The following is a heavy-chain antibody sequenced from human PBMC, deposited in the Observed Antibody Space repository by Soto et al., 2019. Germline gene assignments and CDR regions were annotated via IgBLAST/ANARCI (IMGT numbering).Heavy chain of an antibody. J-gene: IGHJ4*02. CDR1: GFTFSSYA. V-gene: IGHV3-30-3*01. D-gene: IGHD6-6*01. Sequence: QVQLVESGGGVVQPGRSLRLSCAASGFTFSSYAMHWVRQAPGKGLEWVAVISYDGSNKYYADSVKGRFTISRDNSKNTLYLQMISLTAEDTAVYYCARDNPLIAARPGFFDYWGQGTLVTVSS. CDR3: ARDNPLIAARPGFFDY. CDR2: ISYDGSNK.